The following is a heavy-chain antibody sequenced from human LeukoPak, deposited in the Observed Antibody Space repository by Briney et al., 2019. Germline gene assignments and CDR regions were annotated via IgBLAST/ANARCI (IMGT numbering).Heavy chain of an antibody. J-gene: IGHJ4*02. CDR1: EFTFSRYG. D-gene: IGHD4-23*01. Sequence: GGSLRLSCAASEFTFSRYGMHWVRQAPGKGLEWVAFIRYDGSNKYYADSVKGRFTISRDNARNSLYLQVNSLRAEDTAVYYCARDRSTVAAWVDYWGQGTLVTVSS. CDR2: IRYDGSNK. V-gene: IGHV3-30*02. CDR3: ARDRSTVAAWVDY.